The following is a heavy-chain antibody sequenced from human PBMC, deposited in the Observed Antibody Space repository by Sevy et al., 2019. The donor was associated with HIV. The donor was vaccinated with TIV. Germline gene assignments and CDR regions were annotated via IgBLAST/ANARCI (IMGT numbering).Heavy chain of an antibody. CDR1: GFIFSNVW. CDR3: TTMMRLYGDPNFWYFDL. V-gene: IGHV3-15*01. CDR2: IQSKSEGGTT. J-gene: IGHJ2*01. D-gene: IGHD4-17*01. Sequence: GGSLRLSCAASGFIFSNVWTSWVRQASGKGLEWVGRIQSKSEGGTTDYAAPVKGRFSISRDESSDTLYLQMNSLKTEDTAVYYCTTMMRLYGDPNFWYFDLWGRGTLVTVSS.